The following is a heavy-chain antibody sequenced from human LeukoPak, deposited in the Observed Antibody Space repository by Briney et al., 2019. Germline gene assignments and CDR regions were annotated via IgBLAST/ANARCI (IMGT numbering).Heavy chain of an antibody. Sequence: GGSLRLSCAASGFTFSSYGMNWVRQAPGKGLEWISSISTDSLTIKYADFVSGQFTISRDNAEHLLFLQMSSLRAEDTAVYYCARKAQTGSHSGPFDIWGQGTLVTVSS. V-gene: IGHV3-48*04. CDR2: ISTDSLTI. D-gene: IGHD1-26*01. J-gene: IGHJ3*02. CDR1: GFTFSSYG. CDR3: ARKAQTGSHSGPFDI.